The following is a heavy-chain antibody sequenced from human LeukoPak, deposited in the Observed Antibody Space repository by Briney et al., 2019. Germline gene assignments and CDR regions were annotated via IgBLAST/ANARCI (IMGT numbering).Heavy chain of an antibody. CDR3: ATPAAGPGAEYSQY. D-gene: IGHD6-13*01. V-gene: IGHV3-21*01. J-gene: IGHJ1*01. Sequence: PGGSLRLSCAASGFSFSSYSMSWVRQAPGKGLEWVSSIDYSSNYIYTAYSLKGRFTTSRDNAKSSLDLQMNSLKAEDTAVYYCATPAAGPGAEYSQYWGQGTLVIVSS. CDR2: IDYSSNYI. CDR1: GFSFSSYS.